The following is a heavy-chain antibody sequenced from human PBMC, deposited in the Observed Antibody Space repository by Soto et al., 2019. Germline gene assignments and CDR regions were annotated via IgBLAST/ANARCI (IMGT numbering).Heavy chain of an antibody. J-gene: IGHJ6*03. V-gene: IGHV3-15*01. CDR2: IKSKTDGGTT. D-gene: IGHD2-2*01. CDR1: GFTFSNAW. CDR3: TTARCSSTSCPFGSHYYYYMDV. Sequence: GGSLRLSCAASGFTFSNAWMSWVRQAPGKGLEWVGRIKSKTDGGTTDYAAPVKGRFTISRDDSKNTLYLQMNSLKTEDTAVYYCTTARCSSTSCPFGSHYYYYMDVWGKGTTVTVSS.